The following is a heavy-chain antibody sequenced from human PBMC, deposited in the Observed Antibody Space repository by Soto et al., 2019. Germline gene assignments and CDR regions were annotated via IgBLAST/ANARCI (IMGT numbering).Heavy chain of an antibody. D-gene: IGHD6-13*01. CDR1: RFTFSYFV. CDR2: MSYDGSNK. J-gene: IGHJ4*02. Sequence: LXLRYASSRFTFSYFVVHWCRQATVKGLEWVAVMSYDGSNKYYADSVKGRFTISRDNSKNTLYLQMNSLRTEDTAVYYCAKKVPGIAESGVDYWGQAILVTVSS. CDR3: AKKVPGIAESGVDY. V-gene: IGHV3-30*18.